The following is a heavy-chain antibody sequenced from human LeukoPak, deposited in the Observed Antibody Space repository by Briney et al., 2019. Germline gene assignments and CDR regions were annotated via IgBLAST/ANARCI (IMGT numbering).Heavy chain of an antibody. Sequence: GGSLRLSCAASGFTFSTYGMHWARQAPGKGLEWVAFIRYDGSNKYYADSVKGRFTISRDNSKNTLYLQMNSLRAEDTAVYYCAKSTSNLFGVVPGFDYWGQGTLVTVSS. V-gene: IGHV3-30*02. CDR1: GFTFSTYG. J-gene: IGHJ4*02. CDR3: AKSTSNLFGVVPGFDY. D-gene: IGHD3-3*01. CDR2: IRYDGSNK.